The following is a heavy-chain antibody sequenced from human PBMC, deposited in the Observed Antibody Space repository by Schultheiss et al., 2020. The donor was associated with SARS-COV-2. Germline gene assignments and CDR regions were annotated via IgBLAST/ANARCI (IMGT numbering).Heavy chain of an antibody. V-gene: IGHV1-69*13. CDR1: GGTFSSYA. Sequence: SVKVSCKASGGTFSSYAISWVRQAPGQGLEWMGGIIPNFGTANYAQKFQGRVTITADESTSTAYMELSSLRSEDTAVYYCARDRYDFWSGYVSYWYFDLWGRGTLVTVSS. J-gene: IGHJ2*01. D-gene: IGHD3-3*01. CDR2: IIPNFGTA. CDR3: ARDRYDFWSGYVSYWYFDL.